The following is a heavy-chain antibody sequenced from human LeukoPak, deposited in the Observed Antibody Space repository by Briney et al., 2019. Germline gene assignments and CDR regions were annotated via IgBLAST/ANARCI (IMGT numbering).Heavy chain of an antibody. V-gene: IGHV4-31*03. Sequence: PSQTLSLTCTVSGGSISSGGYYWSWIRQHPGKGLEWIGYVYYSGSTYYNPSLKSRVTISVDTSKNQFSLKLSSVTAADTAVYYCARGDRTCSTSCYFSYYYYYGMDVWGQGTTVTVSS. CDR2: VYYSGST. CDR3: ARGDRTCSTSCYFSYYYYYGMDV. D-gene: IGHD2-2*01. J-gene: IGHJ6*02. CDR1: GGSISSGGYY.